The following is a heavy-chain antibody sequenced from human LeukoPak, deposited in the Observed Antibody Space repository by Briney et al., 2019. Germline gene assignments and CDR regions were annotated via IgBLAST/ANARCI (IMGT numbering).Heavy chain of an antibody. Sequence: PGGSLRLSCAASGFTLSTYDMDWVRQAPGKGLEWVAFIRSDGSNKHYADSVEGRFTISRDNSKNTLYLQMNSLRAEDTALYYCVGDFDYWGQGTLVTVSS. CDR1: GFTLSTYD. J-gene: IGHJ4*02. CDR3: VGDFDY. CDR2: IRSDGSNK. V-gene: IGHV3-30*02.